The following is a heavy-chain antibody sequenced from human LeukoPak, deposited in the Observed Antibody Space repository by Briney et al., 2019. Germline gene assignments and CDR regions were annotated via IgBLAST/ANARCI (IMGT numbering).Heavy chain of an antibody. CDR1: GFTFSPYW. Sequence: PGGSLRLSCGASGFTFSPYWMHWVRQAPGKGLAWVSRINNDGSSTTYADSVKGRFTISRDNAKNSLYLQMNSLRDEDTAVYYCATLVVPSYYYYGMDVWGQGTTVTVSS. D-gene: IGHD6-6*01. CDR3: ATLVVPSYYYYGMDV. J-gene: IGHJ6*02. V-gene: IGHV3-74*01. CDR2: INNDGSST.